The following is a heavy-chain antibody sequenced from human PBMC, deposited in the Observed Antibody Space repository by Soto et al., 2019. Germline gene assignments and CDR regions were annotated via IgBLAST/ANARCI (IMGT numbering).Heavy chain of an antibody. V-gene: IGHV1-18*04. J-gene: IGHJ4*02. CDR1: GPDVHSHG. Sequence: ALAKVICYTCGPDVHSHGIGCKRDAPGQGLEWLGWISGLDGKTKYAQRLQGRVTMTADTSTSTAYMELRSLRSGDTALYYCARDAYPLAYYFDYCAQGTLVTVTS. CDR2: ISGLDGKT. CDR3: ARDAYPLAYYFDY.